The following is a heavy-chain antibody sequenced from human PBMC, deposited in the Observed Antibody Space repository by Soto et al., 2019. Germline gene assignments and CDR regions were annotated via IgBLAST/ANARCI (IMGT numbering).Heavy chain of an antibody. V-gene: IGHV1-3*01. CDR3: ARGYCSGGSCSSNYYYGMDV. CDR2: INAGNGNT. D-gene: IGHD2-15*01. CDR1: GYTFASYA. J-gene: IGHJ6*02. Sequence: ASVKVSCKASGYTFASYAMHWVRQAPGQRLEWMGWINAGNGNTKYSQKFQGRVTITRDTSASTAYMELSSLRSEDTAVYYCARGYCSGGSCSSNYYYGMDVWGQGTTVTVSS.